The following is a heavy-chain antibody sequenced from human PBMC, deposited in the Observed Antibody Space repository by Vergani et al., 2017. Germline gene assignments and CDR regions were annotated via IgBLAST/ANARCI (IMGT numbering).Heavy chain of an antibody. J-gene: IGHJ4*02. Sequence: EVQLVQSGAEVKKPGESLKISCKGSGYSFTSYWIGWVRQLPGKGLEWMGIIYPGDSDTRYSPSFQGEVTISADKSISTAYLQWSSLKASDTAMYYCARRKAYCGGDCYPDDWGEGTLVTVSS. CDR3: ARRKAYCGGDCYPDD. D-gene: IGHD2-21*02. CDR2: IYPGDSDT. V-gene: IGHV5-51*03. CDR1: GYSFTSYW.